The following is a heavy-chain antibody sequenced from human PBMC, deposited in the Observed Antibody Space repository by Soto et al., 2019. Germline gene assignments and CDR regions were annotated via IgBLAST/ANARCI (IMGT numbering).Heavy chain of an antibody. CDR3: ARDPTVVSPDAFDI. D-gene: IGHD4-17*01. V-gene: IGHV1-18*04. CDR2: ISGNDGNK. J-gene: IGHJ3*02. CDR1: GYTFTSFG. Sequence: ASVKVSCKASGYTFTSFGISWVRQAPGQGLEWMGWISGNDGNKNYAQKIQGRVTMTTDTSTSTAYMELRSLRSDDTAVYYCARDPTVVSPDAFDIRGQGTMVTVSS.